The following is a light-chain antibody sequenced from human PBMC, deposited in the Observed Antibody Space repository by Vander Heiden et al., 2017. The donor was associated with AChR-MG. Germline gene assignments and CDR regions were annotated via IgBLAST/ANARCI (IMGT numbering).Light chain of an antibody. Sequence: QSVLTQPPPASGTPGQRVTISCSGSSSNIGDNTVNWYQQLPGTAPKLLIYSYNQRPSGVPDRFSGSRSGTSASLAISGLQSEDEAHYYCAAWDDSLNGWVFGGGTKLTVL. CDR2: SYN. CDR1: SSNIGDNT. J-gene: IGLJ3*02. V-gene: IGLV1-44*01. CDR3: AAWDDSLNGWV.